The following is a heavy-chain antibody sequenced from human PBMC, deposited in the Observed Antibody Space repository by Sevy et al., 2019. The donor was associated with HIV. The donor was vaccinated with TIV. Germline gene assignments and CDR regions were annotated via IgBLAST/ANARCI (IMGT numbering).Heavy chain of an antibody. J-gene: IGHJ4*02. CDR3: AGPILTYNNGWSYYDY. CDR1: GASIGSSGYY. CDR2: INYNRIT. Sequence: SETLSLTCSVSGASIGSSGYYWGWIRQPPGKGLEWIATINYNRITFYNPSLKSRITISADTSRNQFSLDLKSVTAADTAIYYCAGPILTYNNGWSYYDYWGQGTVVTVSS. V-gene: IGHV4-39*01. D-gene: IGHD3-10*01.